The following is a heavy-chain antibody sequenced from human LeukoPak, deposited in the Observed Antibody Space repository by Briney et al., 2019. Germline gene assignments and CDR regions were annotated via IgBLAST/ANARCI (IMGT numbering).Heavy chain of an antibody. D-gene: IGHD6-13*01. CDR3: AKSAGIAAAGTATVYFDY. Sequence: PGGSLRLSCAASGFTFSTYWMSWVRQAPGKGLEWVAHIKKDGSEKYYVDSVKGRFTISRDNAKNSLYLQMNSLRAEDTAVYYCAKSAGIAAAGTATVYFDYWGQGTLVTVSS. V-gene: IGHV3-7*03. CDR1: GFTFSTYW. CDR2: IKKDGSEK. J-gene: IGHJ4*02.